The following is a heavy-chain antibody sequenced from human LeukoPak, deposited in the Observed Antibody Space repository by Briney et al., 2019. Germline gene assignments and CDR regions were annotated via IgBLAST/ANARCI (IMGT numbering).Heavy chain of an antibody. CDR1: GFTVSSKD. Sequence: GGSLRLSCAASGFTVSSKDMSWVRQAPGKGLEWVSVIYSGGSTYYADSVKGRFTISSDNSKTTPYLQMNTLRAEDTAAYYCASGYLPFDYWGQGTLVTVSS. CDR3: ASGYLPFDY. V-gene: IGHV3-53*01. CDR2: IYSGGST. D-gene: IGHD5-18*01. J-gene: IGHJ4*02.